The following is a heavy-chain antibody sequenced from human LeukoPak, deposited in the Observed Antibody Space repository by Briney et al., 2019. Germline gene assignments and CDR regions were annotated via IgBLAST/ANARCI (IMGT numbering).Heavy chain of an antibody. CDR3: AKDLIVGATGDVFDI. J-gene: IGHJ3*02. V-gene: IGHV3-21*01. CDR2: ISSSSSYI. Sequence: GGSLRLSCAASGFTFSSYSMKWVRQAPGKGLEWVSSISSSSSYIYYVDSVKGRFTISRDNARNSLYLQMNSLRAEDTAVYYCAKDLIVGATGDVFDIWGQGTMVTVSS. D-gene: IGHD1-26*01. CDR1: GFTFSSYS.